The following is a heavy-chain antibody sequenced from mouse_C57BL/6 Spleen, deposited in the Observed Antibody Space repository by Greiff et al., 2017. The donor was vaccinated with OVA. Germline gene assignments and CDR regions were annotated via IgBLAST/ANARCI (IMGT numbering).Heavy chain of an antibody. Sequence: VQLQQSGAELARPGASVKLSCKASGYTFTSYGISWVKQRTGQGLEWIGEIYPRSGNTYYNEKVKGKATLTADKSSSTAYMELRSLTSEDSAVYVCARPPLPQPGAMDYWGQGTSVTVSS. CDR3: ARPPLPQPGAMDY. J-gene: IGHJ4*01. V-gene: IGHV1-81*01. CDR1: GYTFTSYG. D-gene: IGHD2-1*01. CDR2: IYPRSGNT.